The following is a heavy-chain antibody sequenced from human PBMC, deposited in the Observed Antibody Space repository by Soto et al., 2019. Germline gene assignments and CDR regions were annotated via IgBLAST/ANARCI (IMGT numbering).Heavy chain of an antibody. CDR3: XXXXXXXXXELDY. CDR2: IYWDDDK. CDR1: GFSLSTSGVG. J-gene: IGHJ4*02. V-gene: IGHV2-5*02. Sequence: QITLKESGPTLVKPTQTLTLTCTFSGFSLSTSGVGVGWIRQPPGKALEWLALIYWDDDKRYIPSLKKRLTXXXXXXXXXXXXXXXXXXXXXXXXXXXXXXXXXXXXELDYWGQGTLVTVSS.